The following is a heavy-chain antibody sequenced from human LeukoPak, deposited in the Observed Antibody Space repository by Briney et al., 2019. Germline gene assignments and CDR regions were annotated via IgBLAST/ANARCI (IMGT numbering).Heavy chain of an antibody. Sequence: SETLSLTCTVSGGSISSSSYYWGWIRQPPGKGLEWIGSIYYSGSTYYNPSLKSRVTMSVDTSKNQFSQKMSSVTAADTAVYYCARVSFGDYVRWDFDYWGQGTLVTVSS. CDR3: ARVSFGDYVRWDFDY. J-gene: IGHJ4*02. V-gene: IGHV4-39*07. CDR2: IYYSGST. D-gene: IGHD4-17*01. CDR1: GGSISSSSYY.